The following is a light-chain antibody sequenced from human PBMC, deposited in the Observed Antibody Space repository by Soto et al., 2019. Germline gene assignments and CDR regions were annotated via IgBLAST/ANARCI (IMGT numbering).Light chain of an antibody. CDR3: QQYANLPFT. CDR1: QSVSSTY. Sequence: EIVLTQSPGTLHLSPGERATLSCRASQSVSSTYLVWYQQKCGQAPRPLIYRTSSRATFIPDTFSGSGSGTDFTLTISRLEPEDFAVYYCQQYANLPFTFGQGTKLEIK. CDR2: RTS. V-gene: IGKV3-20*01. J-gene: IGKJ2*01.